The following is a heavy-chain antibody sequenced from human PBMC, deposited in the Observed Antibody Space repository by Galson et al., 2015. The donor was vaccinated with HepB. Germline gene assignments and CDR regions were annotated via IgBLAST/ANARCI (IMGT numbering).Heavy chain of an antibody. CDR1: GYTFTSYG. CDR2: ISAYNGDT. Sequence: SVKVSCKASGYTFTSYGISWVRQAPGQGLEWMGWISAYNGDTNYAQKVKGRLTMATDTSTSTAYMELRGLRSDDTAVYYCARDHGSGWFGDMDYWGQGTLVTVSS. CDR3: ARDHGSGWFGDMDY. J-gene: IGHJ4*02. D-gene: IGHD6-19*01. V-gene: IGHV1-18*04.